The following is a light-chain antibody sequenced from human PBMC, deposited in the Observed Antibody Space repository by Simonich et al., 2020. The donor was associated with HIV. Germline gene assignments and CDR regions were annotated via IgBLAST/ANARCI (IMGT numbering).Light chain of an antibody. CDR1: QSVLYSSNNNNN. CDR3: QQYYSTPPT. V-gene: IGKV4-1*01. Sequence: DIVMTQSPDSLAVSLCERATINCKSSQSVLYSSNNNNNLAWYQQQPGQPPNLLIDWASTREPGVPDPFSGSGSGTEFTLTISSLQAEDVAVYYCQQYYSTPPTFGQGTKVEIK. CDR2: WAS. J-gene: IGKJ1*01.